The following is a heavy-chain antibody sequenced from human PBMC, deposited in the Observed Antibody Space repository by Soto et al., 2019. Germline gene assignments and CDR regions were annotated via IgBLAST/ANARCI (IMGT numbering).Heavy chain of an antibody. J-gene: IGHJ4*02. D-gene: IGHD6-13*01. CDR1: GFTFSSYA. CDR2: ISGSGGST. V-gene: IGHV3-23*01. CDR3: AKEIIAAEINYYFDY. Sequence: GGFLRLSCAASGFTFSSYAMSWVRQAPGKGLEWVSAISGSGGSTYYADSVKGRFTISRDNSKNTLYLQMNSLRAEDTAVYYCAKEIIAAEINYYFDYWGQGTLVTVSS.